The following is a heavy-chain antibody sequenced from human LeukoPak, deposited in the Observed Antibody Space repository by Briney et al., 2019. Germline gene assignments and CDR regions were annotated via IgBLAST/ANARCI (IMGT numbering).Heavy chain of an antibody. CDR2: IGGSGANT. CDR3: AKVRDSATVTGRFDN. V-gene: IGHV3-23*01. J-gene: IGHJ5*02. Sequence: GGSLRLSCVASGFTFPRYAMNWVRQAPGQGLEWVSGIGGSGANTYYADSVKGRFTISRDKSKNTLYLQMDSLRAEDTAVYYCAKVRDSATVTGRFDNWGQGTMVTVSS. D-gene: IGHD4-17*01. CDR1: GFTFPRYA.